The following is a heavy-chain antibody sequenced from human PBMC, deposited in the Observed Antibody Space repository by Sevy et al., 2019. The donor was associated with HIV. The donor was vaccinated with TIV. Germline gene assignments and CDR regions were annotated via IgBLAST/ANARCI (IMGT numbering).Heavy chain of an antibody. Sequence: SETLSLTCTVSGGSISSSSYYWGWIRQPPGKGLEWIGSIYYSGSTYYNPSLKSRVTISVDTSKNQFSLKLSSVTAADTAVYYCARHCVVVTAKSPSNWFDPWGQGTLVTVSS. CDR3: ARHCVVVTAKSPSNWFDP. V-gene: IGHV4-39*01. J-gene: IGHJ5*02. CDR2: IYYSGST. CDR1: GGSISSSSYY. D-gene: IGHD2-21*02.